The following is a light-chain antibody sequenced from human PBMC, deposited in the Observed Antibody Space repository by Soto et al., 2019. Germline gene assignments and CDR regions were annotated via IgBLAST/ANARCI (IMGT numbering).Light chain of an antibody. V-gene: IGKV2-30*01. CDR3: LQGKHWHQT. CDR2: QVS. Sequence: DVLMTHSPLSLTVTVGQPASISCRSSQSLGYSDGNTYLSWFQQGPGQSPRRLIYQVSKRDSGVPDRFSGSGSGNDFTLKISRVEADGVGIYYGLQGKHWHQTFGXGAKVDIX. CDR1: QSLGYSDGNTY. J-gene: IGKJ1*01.